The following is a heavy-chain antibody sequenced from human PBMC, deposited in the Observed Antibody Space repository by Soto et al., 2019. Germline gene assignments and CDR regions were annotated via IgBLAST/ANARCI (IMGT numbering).Heavy chain of an antibody. CDR2: ISYDGSNK. V-gene: IGHV3-30*18. Sequence: PGGSLRLSCAASGFTFSSYGMHWVRQAPGKGLEWVAVISYDGSNKYYADSLKGRFTVSRDNSKNTLYLQMSSLRAEDTAVYYCVKDGSSGWHYYCGMDVWGQGTTVTVSS. CDR1: GFTFSSYG. D-gene: IGHD6-19*01. CDR3: VKDGSSGWHYYCGMDV. J-gene: IGHJ6*02.